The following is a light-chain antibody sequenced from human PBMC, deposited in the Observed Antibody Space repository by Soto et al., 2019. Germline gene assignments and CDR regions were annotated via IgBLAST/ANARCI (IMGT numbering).Light chain of an antibody. Sequence: QSVLTQPRSVSGSPGQSVTISCTGTSSDVGAYSYVSWYQQHPGKAPKFMIYDVTKRPSGVPDRFSGSKSGNTASLTISGLQADDEADYYCCSYAGSYTWVFGGGTKLTVL. V-gene: IGLV2-11*01. CDR1: SSDVGAYSY. J-gene: IGLJ3*02. CDR3: CSYAGSYTWV. CDR2: DVT.